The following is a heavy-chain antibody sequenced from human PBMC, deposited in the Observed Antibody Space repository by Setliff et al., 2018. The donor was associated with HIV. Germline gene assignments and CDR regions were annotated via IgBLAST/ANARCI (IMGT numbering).Heavy chain of an antibody. J-gene: IGHJ6*02. Sequence: GGSLRLSCAASRFDFNNYWMCWVRQAPGKGLEWVANIGQDGSEKNYVDSVKGRFTISRDNAKNSMDLQMNSLRAEDTAIYYCARRLRPGHGVDVWGQGTTVTVSS. CDR3: ARRLRPGHGVDV. V-gene: IGHV3-7*01. CDR2: IGQDGSEK. D-gene: IGHD5-18*01. CDR1: RFDFNNYW.